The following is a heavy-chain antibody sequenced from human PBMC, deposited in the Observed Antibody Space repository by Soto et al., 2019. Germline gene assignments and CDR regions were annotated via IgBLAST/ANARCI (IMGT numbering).Heavy chain of an antibody. CDR3: ARGPLGAAIFDY. D-gene: IGHD1-26*01. V-gene: IGHV4-34*01. CDR1: GGSFSGYY. Sequence: LSLTCAVYGGSFSGYYWSWIRQPPGKGLEWIGEINHSGSTNYNPSLKSRVTISVDTSKNQFSLKLSSVTAADTAVYYCARGPLGAAIFDYWGQGTLVTVSS. J-gene: IGHJ4*02. CDR2: INHSGST.